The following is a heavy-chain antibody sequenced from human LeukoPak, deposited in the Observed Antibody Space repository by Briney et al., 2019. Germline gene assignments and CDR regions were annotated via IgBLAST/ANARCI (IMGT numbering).Heavy chain of an antibody. J-gene: IGHJ4*02. CDR1: GYTFTSYG. CDR3: ARDLDLSYCSGGSCQPPLGLN. V-gene: IGHV1-18*01. D-gene: IGHD2-15*01. Sequence: ASVKVSCKASGYTFTSYGISWVRQAPGQGLEWMGWISAYNGNTNYAQKLQGRVTMTTDTSTSTAYMELRSLRSDDTAVYYCARDLDLSYCSGGSCQPPLGLNWGQGTLVTVSS. CDR2: ISAYNGNT.